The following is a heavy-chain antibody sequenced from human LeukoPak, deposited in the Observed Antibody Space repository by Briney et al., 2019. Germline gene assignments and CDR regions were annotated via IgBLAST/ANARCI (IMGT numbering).Heavy chain of an antibody. Sequence: GGSLRLSCAASGFTFDDYGMSWVRQAPGKGLDWVSGINWNGGSTGYADSVKGRFTISRDNAKNSLYLQMNSLRAEDTALYYCARERVVGAADFFDYWGQGTLVTVSS. CDR3: ARERVVGAADFFDY. CDR1: GFTFDDYG. J-gene: IGHJ4*02. D-gene: IGHD2-2*01. CDR2: INWNGGST. V-gene: IGHV3-20*04.